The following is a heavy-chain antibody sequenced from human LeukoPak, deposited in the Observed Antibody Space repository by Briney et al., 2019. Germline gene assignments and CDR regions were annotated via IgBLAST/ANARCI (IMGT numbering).Heavy chain of an antibody. Sequence: GGSLRLSCAACGFSFSGYWMIWARQAPAKGLEWVALINHGGSEKYYVDSVKGRFTISRDNAENSLDLQMNSLRAEDTAVYYCARTGAPGTVDYWGQGTLVTVSS. CDR2: INHGGSEK. J-gene: IGHJ4*02. CDR1: GFSFSGYW. CDR3: ARTGAPGTVDY. V-gene: IGHV3-7*01. D-gene: IGHD6-13*01.